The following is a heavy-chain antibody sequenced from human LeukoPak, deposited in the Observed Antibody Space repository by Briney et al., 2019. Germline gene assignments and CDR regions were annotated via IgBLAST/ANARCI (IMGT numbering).Heavy chain of an antibody. D-gene: IGHD7-27*01. J-gene: IGHJ4*02. Sequence: GGSLRLSCAASEFTVSTNYINWIRQAPGKGLEWVSVIYSGGGTYYIDSVKGRFTISRDISKNTLYLQMNSLRAEDTAVYCCTRGLGSLDYWGQGALVTVSS. V-gene: IGHV3-53*01. CDR3: TRGLGSLDY. CDR1: EFTVSTNY. CDR2: IYSGGGT.